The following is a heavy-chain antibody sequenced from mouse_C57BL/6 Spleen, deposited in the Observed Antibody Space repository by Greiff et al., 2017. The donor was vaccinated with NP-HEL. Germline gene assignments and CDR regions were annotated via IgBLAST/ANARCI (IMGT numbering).Heavy chain of an antibody. CDR2: IHPNSGST. V-gene: IGHV1-64*01. J-gene: IGHJ3*02. CDR1: GYTFTSYW. CDR3: GQFLFITTE. Sequence: QVQLQQPGAELVKPGASVKLSCKASGYTFTSYWMHWVKQRPGQGLEWIGMIHPNSGSTNYNEKFKSKATLTVDKSTSTAYIQLSSLTSEDSAVCCCGQFLFITTEWGQGTLVTVSA. D-gene: IGHD1-1*01.